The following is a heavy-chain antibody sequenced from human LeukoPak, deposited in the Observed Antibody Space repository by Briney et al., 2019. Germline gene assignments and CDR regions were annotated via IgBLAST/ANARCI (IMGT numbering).Heavy chain of an antibody. V-gene: IGHV4-34*01. D-gene: IGHD6-13*01. CDR1: GGSFSGYY. Sequence: SETLSLTCAVYGGSFSGYYWSWIRQPSGKGLEWIGEINHSGSTNYNPSLKSRVTISVDTSKNQFSLKLSSVTAADTAVYYCARAVCGKQQLPCVNWFDPWGQGTLVTVSS. CDR3: ARAVCGKQQLPCVNWFDP. CDR2: INHSGST. J-gene: IGHJ5*02.